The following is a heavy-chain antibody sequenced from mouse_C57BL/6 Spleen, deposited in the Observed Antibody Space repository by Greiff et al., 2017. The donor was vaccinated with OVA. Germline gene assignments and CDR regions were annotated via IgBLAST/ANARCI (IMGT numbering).Heavy chain of an antibody. Sequence: VQLQQSGAELVRPGASVKLSCTASGFNIKDYYMHWVKQRPEQGLEWIGRIDPEDGDTEYSPKFPGKATMTADSSSNTAYMQLSSLTSKDTAVYYCTRGAMDYWGQGTSVTVSS. CDR3: TRGAMDY. CDR1: GFNIKDYY. CDR2: IDPEDGDT. J-gene: IGHJ4*01. V-gene: IGHV14-1*01.